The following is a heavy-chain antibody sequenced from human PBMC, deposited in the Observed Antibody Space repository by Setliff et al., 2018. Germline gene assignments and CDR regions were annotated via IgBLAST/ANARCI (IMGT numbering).Heavy chain of an antibody. CDR3: ARVDYYDSSGLDAFDI. D-gene: IGHD3-22*01. CDR2: INPSGGST. CDR1: GYTFTSYY. J-gene: IGHJ3*02. Sequence: ASVKVSCKASGYTFTSYYMHWVRQAPGQGLEWMGIINPSGGSTSYAQKFQGRVTMTRDTSTSTVYMELSSLRSEGTAVYYCARVDYYDSSGLDAFDIWGQGTMVTVSS. V-gene: IGHV1-46*01.